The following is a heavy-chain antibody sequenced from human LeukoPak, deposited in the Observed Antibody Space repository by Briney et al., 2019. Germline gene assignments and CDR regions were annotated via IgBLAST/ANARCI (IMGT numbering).Heavy chain of an antibody. Sequence: ASVKVSCTASGYTFSSNGITWVRQAPGQGLEWLGWTSPYNGNTNYAQNLQGRVTMTTDTSTSTAYMELRSLRSDDTAVYYCARDSFFCSGSSCYLHAFDIWGQGTMVTVSS. D-gene: IGHD2-2*01. CDR3: ARDSFFCSGSSCYLHAFDI. J-gene: IGHJ3*02. V-gene: IGHV1-18*01. CDR2: TSPYNGNT. CDR1: GYTFSSNG.